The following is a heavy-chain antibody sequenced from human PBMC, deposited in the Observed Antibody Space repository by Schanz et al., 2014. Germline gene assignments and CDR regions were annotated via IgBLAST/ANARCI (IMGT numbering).Heavy chain of an antibody. V-gene: IGHV1-18*01. D-gene: IGHD5-18*01. Sequence: QVQLVQSGAEVKKPGASVKVSCKASGYTFTSYGISWVRQAPGQGLEWMGWISAYNGHTNYALKLQGRVTMTTDTSTGTAYMELSSLRSDDTALYYCTRGGYSYALSAFDIWGQGTMVTVSS. CDR2: ISAYNGHT. CDR1: GYTFTSYG. J-gene: IGHJ3*02. CDR3: TRGGYSYALSAFDI.